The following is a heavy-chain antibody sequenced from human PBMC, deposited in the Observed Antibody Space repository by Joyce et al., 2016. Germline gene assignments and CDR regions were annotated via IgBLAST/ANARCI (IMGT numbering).Heavy chain of an antibody. D-gene: IGHD3-10*01. J-gene: IGHJ6*03. CDR1: GFSFSDYD. V-gene: IGHV3-48*01. CDR2: ISSAGGSI. Sequence: EVQLVESGGGLVQPGGSLRLSCAASGFSFSDYDMNWVRQAPGKGPEWVSDISSAGGSISYADALKGRFTISRDNAKNSLYLQMNSLRAEDTAVYYCARFGSGSYHPYRYYDYYMDVWGRGTAVTVSS. CDR3: ARFGSGSYHPYRYYDYYMDV.